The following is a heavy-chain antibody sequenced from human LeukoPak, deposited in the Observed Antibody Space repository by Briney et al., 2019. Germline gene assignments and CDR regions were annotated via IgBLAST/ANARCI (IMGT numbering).Heavy chain of an antibody. J-gene: IGHJ3*02. Sequence: GGSLRLSCAASGFTFTIYWMSWVRQAPGKGLEWVASIKQDGSEKNYVDSVKGRFTTSRDNAKNSLYLQMNSLRAEDTAVYYCARGPTTVTTRPFDIWGQGTMVTVSS. CDR2: IKQDGSEK. CDR3: ARGPTTVTTRPFDI. CDR1: GFTFTIYW. D-gene: IGHD4-17*01. V-gene: IGHV3-7*02.